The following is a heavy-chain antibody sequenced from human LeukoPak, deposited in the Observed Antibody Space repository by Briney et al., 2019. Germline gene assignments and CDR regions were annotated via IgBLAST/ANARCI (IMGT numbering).Heavy chain of an antibody. Sequence: SETLSLTCTVSGGAISSYYWSWIRQPAGKGLEWIGRIYTSGSTNYNPSLKSRVTMSVDTSKNQFSLKLSSVTAADAALYYYARVPYSGSYYSNWFDPWGQGTLVTVSS. J-gene: IGHJ5*02. CDR1: GGAISSYY. CDR2: IYTSGST. CDR3: ARVPYSGSYYSNWFDP. V-gene: IGHV4-4*07. D-gene: IGHD1-26*01.